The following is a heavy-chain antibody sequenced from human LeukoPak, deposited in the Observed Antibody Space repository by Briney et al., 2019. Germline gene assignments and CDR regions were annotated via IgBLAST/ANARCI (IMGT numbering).Heavy chain of an antibody. CDR3: AKLGKTENHYGSGRFSYYYYMDV. V-gene: IGHV3-23*01. CDR1: GFTFSSYG. Sequence: GGSLRLSCAASGFTFSSYGMSWVRQAPGKGLEWVSAISGSGGSTYYADSVKGRFTISRDNSKNTLYLQMNSLRAEDTAVYYCAKLGKTENHYGSGRFSYYYYMDVWGKGTTVTISS. D-gene: IGHD3-10*01. J-gene: IGHJ6*03. CDR2: ISGSGGST.